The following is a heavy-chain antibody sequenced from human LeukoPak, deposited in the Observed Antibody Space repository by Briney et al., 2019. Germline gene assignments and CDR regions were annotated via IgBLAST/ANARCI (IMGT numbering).Heavy chain of an antibody. CDR1: GFTFSSYG. Sequence: PGGSLRLSCAASGFTFSSYGMHWVRQAPGKGLEWVAVISYDGSNKYYADSVKGRFTISRDNSRNTLYLQMNSLRAEDTAVYYCAKDHYYDSSGPDFDYWGQGTLVTVSS. D-gene: IGHD3-22*01. CDR2: ISYDGSNK. J-gene: IGHJ4*02. CDR3: AKDHYYDSSGPDFDY. V-gene: IGHV3-30*18.